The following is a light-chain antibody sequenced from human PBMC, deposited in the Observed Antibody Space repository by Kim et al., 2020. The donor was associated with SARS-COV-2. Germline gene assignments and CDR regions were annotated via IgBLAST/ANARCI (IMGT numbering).Light chain of an antibody. Sequence: ASVGERVTITCRASQDIRNDLGWYQQNPGRAPKRLIYGASSLQSGVPSRFSGSGSGTEFTLTISSLQPEDFATYFCLQHKTYPITFGQGTRLEIK. CDR2: GAS. CDR1: QDIRND. CDR3: LQHKTYPIT. J-gene: IGKJ5*01. V-gene: IGKV1-17*01.